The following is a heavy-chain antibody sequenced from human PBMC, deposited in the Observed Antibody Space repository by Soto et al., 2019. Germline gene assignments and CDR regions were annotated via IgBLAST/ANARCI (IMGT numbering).Heavy chain of an antibody. CDR1: GGSISSYY. Sequence: SESLSLTCTVSGGSISSYYWSWIRQPPGKGLEWIGYIYYSGSTNYNPSLKSRVTISVDTSKNQFSLKLSSVTAADTAVYYCARDWDLRVGIAAAGTDYYGMDVWGQGTRSPSP. V-gene: IGHV4-59*01. J-gene: IGHJ6*02. D-gene: IGHD6-13*01. CDR2: IYYSGST. CDR3: ARDWDLRVGIAAAGTDYYGMDV.